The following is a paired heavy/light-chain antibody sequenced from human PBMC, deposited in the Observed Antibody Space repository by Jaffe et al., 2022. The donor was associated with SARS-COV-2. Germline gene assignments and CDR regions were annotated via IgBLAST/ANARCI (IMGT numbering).Light chain of an antibody. CDR2: KAS. Sequence: DIQMTQSPSTLSASVGDRVTITCRASQTVNNWLAWYQQKPGKAPNLLIFKASSLESGVPSRFSGSGSETEFTLTISSLQPDDFATYYCQQYNSYPYTFGQGTKLDIK. V-gene: IGKV1-5*03. J-gene: IGKJ2*01. CDR1: QTVNNW. CDR3: QQYNSYPYT.
Heavy chain of an antibody. CDR1: GFTFFGYG. J-gene: IGHJ4*02. CDR2: ISSDGSNR. CDR3: ARENYDFWSRYPRLQPAFDY. D-gene: IGHD3-3*01. V-gene: IGHV3-33*05. Sequence: QVRLVQSGGGVVQPGRSLRLSCAAFGFTFFGYGMHWVRQAPGKGPEWVAVISSDGSNRYYADSMKDRFSISRDNSKNTLYLQMDSLRVEDTAVYYCARENYDFWSRYPRLQPAFDYWGQGILVTVSS.